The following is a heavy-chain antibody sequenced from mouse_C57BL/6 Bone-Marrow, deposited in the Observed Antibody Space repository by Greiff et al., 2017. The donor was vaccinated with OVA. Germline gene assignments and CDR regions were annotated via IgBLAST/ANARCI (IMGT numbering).Heavy chain of an antibody. V-gene: IGHV1-54*01. J-gene: IGHJ3*01. CDR1: GYAFTNYL. CDR3: ARSPFAY. Sequence: QVQLQQSGAELVRPGTSVKVSCKASGYAFTNYLIEWVKQRPGQGLEWIGVINPGSGGTNYNEKFKGKATLTADKSSSTAYLQLSSLTSEDSAVYVCARSPFAYWGQGTLVTVSA. CDR2: INPGSGGT.